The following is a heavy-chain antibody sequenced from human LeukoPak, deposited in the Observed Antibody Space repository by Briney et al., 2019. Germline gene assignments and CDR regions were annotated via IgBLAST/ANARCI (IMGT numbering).Heavy chain of an antibody. CDR2: IWYDGSKN. J-gene: IGHJ4*02. CDR3: ARAHYATGRSFYFAA. D-gene: IGHD2-2*01. CDR1: GFTFRNYG. Sequence: GGSLRLSCAASGFTFRNYGMRWVRQAPGKGLEWVANIWYDGSKNYYADSVKGRFTISRDNFNNMLYLQMNSLRAEDTALYYCARAHYATGRSFYFAAWGEGTPVTASS. V-gene: IGHV3-33*01.